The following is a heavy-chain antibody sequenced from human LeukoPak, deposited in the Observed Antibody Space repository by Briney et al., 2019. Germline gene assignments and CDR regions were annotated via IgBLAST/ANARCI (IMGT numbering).Heavy chain of an antibody. V-gene: IGHV3-21*01. CDR2: ISSSSTYI. CDR3: ARDPPYCSGDNCYFDS. Sequence: PGGSLRLSCAASGFTFNSYSMNWVRQAPGKGLEWVSSISSSSTYIHYADSVKGRFTISRDNGKRSLYLKMNSLRAEDTAVYYCARDPPYCSGDNCYFDSWGQGTLVTVSS. CDR1: GFTFNSYS. J-gene: IGHJ4*02. D-gene: IGHD2-15*01.